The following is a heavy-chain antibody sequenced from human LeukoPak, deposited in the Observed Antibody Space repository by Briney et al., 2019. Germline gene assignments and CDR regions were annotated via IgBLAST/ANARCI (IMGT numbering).Heavy chain of an antibody. CDR2: ISYDGSNK. D-gene: IGHD3-10*01. V-gene: IGHV3-30-3*01. J-gene: IGHJ4*02. CDR1: GFTFSSYA. CDR3: GRVGAYYGSGSFSDY. Sequence: GGSLRLSCAASGFTFSSYAMHWVRQAPGKGLEWVAVISYDGSNKYYADSVKGRFTISRDNAKKSLYLQMNSLRAEDTAVYYCGRVGAYYGSGSFSDYWGQGTLVTVSS.